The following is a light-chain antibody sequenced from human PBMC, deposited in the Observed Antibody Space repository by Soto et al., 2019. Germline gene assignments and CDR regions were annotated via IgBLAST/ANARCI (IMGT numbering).Light chain of an antibody. CDR1: SSDVGFYNF. J-gene: IGLJ1*01. CDR2: EVT. CDR3: ASYAGTKLFV. V-gene: IGLV2-8*01. Sequence: QSVLTQPPSASGSPGQSLTISCTGTSSDVGFYNFVSWYQQRPGKAPKLVIYEVTKRPSGVPDRFSGSKSGSTASLTVSGLQADDEADYYCASYAGTKLFVFGSGTK.